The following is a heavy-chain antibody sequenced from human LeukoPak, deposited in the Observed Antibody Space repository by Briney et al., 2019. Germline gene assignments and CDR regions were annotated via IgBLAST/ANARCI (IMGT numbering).Heavy chain of an antibody. CDR1: GGSFSGYY. D-gene: IGHD1-26*01. CDR2: INHSGST. Sequence: SETLSLTCAVYGGSFSGYYWSWTRQPPGKGLEWIGEINHSGSTNYNPSLKSRVTISVDTSKNQFSLQLNSVTPEDTAVYYCARIVGGAPDCWGQGTLVTVSS. J-gene: IGHJ4*02. V-gene: IGHV4-34*01. CDR3: ARIVGGAPDC.